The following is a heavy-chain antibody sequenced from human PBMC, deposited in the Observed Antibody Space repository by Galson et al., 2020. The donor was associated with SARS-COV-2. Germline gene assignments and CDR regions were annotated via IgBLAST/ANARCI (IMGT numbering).Heavy chain of an antibody. CDR2: ISSSSTYL. D-gene: IGHD3-10*02. CDR1: GFTFNSYT. V-gene: IGHV3-21*01. CDR3: ARDASWAMFAMDV. J-gene: IGHJ6*02. Sequence: GGSLRLSCAASGFTFNSYTMNWVRQAPGKGLEWVSSISSSSTYLYYADSLKGRFSISRDNARNSLYLEMNSLRVEDTGVYYCARDASWAMFAMDVWGQGTTVTVCS.